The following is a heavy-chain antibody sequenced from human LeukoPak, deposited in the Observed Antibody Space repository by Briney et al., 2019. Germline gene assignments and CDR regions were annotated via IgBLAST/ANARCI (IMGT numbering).Heavy chain of an antibody. CDR2: INPNSGDT. CDR3: ARAFAYISRYYFDP. J-gene: IGHJ4*02. CDR1: GYTFTGYH. V-gene: IGHV1-2*02. Sequence: ASVRVSCKASGYTFTGYHMHWVRQAPGQGLEYMGWINPNSGDTSYAQRFQGRVTMTTDTSITTAYMELSRLISDDTAVYYCARAFAYISRYYFDPWGQGTLVTVSS. D-gene: IGHD2-21*01.